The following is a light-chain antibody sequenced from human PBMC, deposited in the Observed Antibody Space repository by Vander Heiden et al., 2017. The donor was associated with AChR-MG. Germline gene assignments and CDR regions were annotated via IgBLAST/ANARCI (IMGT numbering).Light chain of an antibody. CDR2: KDD. J-gene: IGLJ2*01. CDR3: QSADKSGSYVV. Sequence: SHELTQPPSVPVSPGQTARITCSADAHQFASWYQQKPGQAPVLVIYKDDERPSGIPERFSGSSSGTTVTLTISGVQAEDEADYYCQSADKSGSYVVFGGGTKLTVL. V-gene: IGLV3-25*03. CDR1: AHQF.